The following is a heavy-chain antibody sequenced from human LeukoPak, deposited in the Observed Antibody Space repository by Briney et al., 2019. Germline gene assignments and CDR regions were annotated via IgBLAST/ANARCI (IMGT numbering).Heavy chain of an antibody. Sequence: PGGSLRLSCAASGYTFSDYSVNWVRQLPGKGLEWVSSISSSGTYIYYADSVKGRFTISRDDAKNSLFLQMNSLRAEDTAVYYCVSGNDPDYVWGTYRLDAFDIWGEGKMVIVSS. CDR1: GYTFSDYS. CDR2: ISSSGTYI. J-gene: IGHJ3*02. V-gene: IGHV3-21*01. CDR3: VSGNDPDYVWGTYRLDAFDI. D-gene: IGHD3-16*02.